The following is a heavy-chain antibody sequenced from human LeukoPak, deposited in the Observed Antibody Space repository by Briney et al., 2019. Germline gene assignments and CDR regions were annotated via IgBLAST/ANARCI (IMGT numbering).Heavy chain of an antibody. V-gene: IGHV1-69*04. CDR1: GGTFSSYA. CDR3: ARASSPEWELLQAFDI. D-gene: IGHD1-26*01. CDR2: IIPILGIA. J-gene: IGHJ3*02. Sequence: GASVKVSCKASGGTFSSYAISWVRQAPGQGLEWMGRIIPILGIANYAQKFQGRVTITADKSTSTAYMELSSLRSEDTAVYYCARASSPEWELLQAFDIWGQGTMVTVSS.